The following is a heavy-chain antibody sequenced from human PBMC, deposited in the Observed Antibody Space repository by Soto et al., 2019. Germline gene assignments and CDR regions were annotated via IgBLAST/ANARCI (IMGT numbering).Heavy chain of an antibody. V-gene: IGHV4-39*01. Sequence: SETLSLTCTVSGGSISSSSYYWGWIRQPPGKGLEWIGSIYYSGSTYYNPSLKSRVTISVDTSKNQFSLKLSSVTAADTAVYYCARRSRSGSYYHPWFDPWGQGTLVTVSS. CDR3: ARRSRSGSYYHPWFDP. CDR2: IYYSGST. CDR1: GGSISSSSYY. D-gene: IGHD1-26*01. J-gene: IGHJ5*02.